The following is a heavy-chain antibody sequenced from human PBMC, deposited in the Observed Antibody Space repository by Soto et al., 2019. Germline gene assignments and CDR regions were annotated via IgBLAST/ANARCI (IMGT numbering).Heavy chain of an antibody. D-gene: IGHD6-25*01. J-gene: IGHJ6*02. V-gene: IGHV5-51*01. Sequence: PGESLKISCKGSGYSFSSYWIGWVRQMPGKGLEWMGIIYPGDSDTRYSPSFQGQVTISVDKYIRTAYLQWSSLKASDTATYYCARRGRDSSGDFYYSAMDVWGQGTTVTVSS. CDR2: IYPGDSDT. CDR3: ARRGRDSSGDFYYSAMDV. CDR1: GYSFSSYW.